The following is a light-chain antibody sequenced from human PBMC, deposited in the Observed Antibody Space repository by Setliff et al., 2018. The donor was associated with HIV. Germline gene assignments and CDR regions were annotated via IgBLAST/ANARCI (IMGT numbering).Light chain of an antibody. CDR3: CSYAGSYTDV. J-gene: IGLJ1*01. Sequence: QSALTQPRSVSGSPGQSVTISCTGTSSDVGAYNYVSWYQQYPGKAPKLMISDVTKRPSGVPDRFSGSKSGNTASLTISGLQAEDEADYYCCSYAGSYTDVFGTGTKVTVL. CDR1: SSDVGAYNY. CDR2: DVT. V-gene: IGLV2-11*01.